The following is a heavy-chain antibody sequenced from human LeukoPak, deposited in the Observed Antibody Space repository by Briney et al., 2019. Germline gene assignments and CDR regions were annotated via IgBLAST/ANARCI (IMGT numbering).Heavy chain of an antibody. Sequence: GGSLRLSCAASGFTFSSYDMHWVRQATGKGLEWVSAIGTAGDTYYPGSVKGRFTISRENAKNSLYLQMNSLRAGDTAVYYCARGGREGYNSSTYFDYWGQGTLVTVSS. D-gene: IGHD6-6*01. CDR1: GFTFSSYD. J-gene: IGHJ4*02. CDR2: IGTAGDT. V-gene: IGHV3-13*01. CDR3: ARGGREGYNSSTYFDY.